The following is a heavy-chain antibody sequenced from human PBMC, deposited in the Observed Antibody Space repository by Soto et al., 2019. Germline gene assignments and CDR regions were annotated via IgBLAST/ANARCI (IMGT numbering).Heavy chain of an antibody. D-gene: IGHD6-13*01. CDR2: ISYDGSNK. Sequence: GGSLRLSCAASGFTFSSYAMHWVRQAPGKGLEWVAVISYDGSNKHYADSVKGRFTISRDDSKNTLYLQMNSLRAEDTAVYYCAKDRSGTWSLDYWGQGTLVTVSS. J-gene: IGHJ4*02. V-gene: IGHV3-30*18. CDR3: AKDRSGTWSLDY. CDR1: GFTFSSYA.